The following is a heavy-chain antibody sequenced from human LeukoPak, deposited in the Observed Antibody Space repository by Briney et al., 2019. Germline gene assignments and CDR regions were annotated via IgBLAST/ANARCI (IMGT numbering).Heavy chain of an antibody. D-gene: IGHD1-1*01. Sequence: SETLSLTWTVSGYSISSGYYWGWIRQRPGKGLECIGSFYHSGSTYYNPSLKSRVTISVDTSKNQFSLKLNSVTAADTAVYYCARGRRALERGRFDYRGQGTLVTVSS. J-gene: IGHJ4*02. CDR3: ARGRRALERGRFDY. CDR2: FYHSGST. CDR1: GYSISSGYY. V-gene: IGHV4-38-2*02.